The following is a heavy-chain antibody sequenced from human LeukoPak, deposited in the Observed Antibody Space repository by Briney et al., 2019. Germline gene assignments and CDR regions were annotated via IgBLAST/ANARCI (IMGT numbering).Heavy chain of an antibody. CDR1: GYTFTSYV. J-gene: IGHJ6*04. D-gene: IGHD4-11*01. CDR2: IIPIFGTA. V-gene: IGHV1-69*13. CDR3: ATYELGDYSNQKTTFMVPMDV. Sequence: SVKVSCKASGYTFTSYVMHWVRQAPGQRLEWMGGIIPIFGTANYAQKFQGRVTITADESTSTAYMELSSLRSEDTAVYYCATYELGDYSNQKTTFMVPMDVWGKGTTVTVSS.